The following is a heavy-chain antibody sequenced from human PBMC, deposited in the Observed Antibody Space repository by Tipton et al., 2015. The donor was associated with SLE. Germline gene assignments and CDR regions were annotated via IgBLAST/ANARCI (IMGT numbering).Heavy chain of an antibody. Sequence: QLVQSGAEVKMPGASVKVSCKASGYSFTNNAIHWVRQAPGQGLEWMGGIITVNGDTRYSQRFQGRLTITKDTSANTGYMELTTLASEDTAVYYCAREGSGSASYIWGSYHWFDPWGQGTLVTVSS. CDR2: IITVNGDT. CDR1: GYSFTNNA. J-gene: IGHJ5*02. V-gene: IGHV1-3*04. CDR3: AREGSGSASYIWGSYHWFDP. D-gene: IGHD3-16*02.